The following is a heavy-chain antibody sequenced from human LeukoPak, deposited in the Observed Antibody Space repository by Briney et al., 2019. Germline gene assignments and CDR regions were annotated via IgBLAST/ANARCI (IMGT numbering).Heavy chain of an antibody. V-gene: IGHV5-51*01. Sequence: AESLMISCKGSGYSFTNYWIGWLRQMAGNGLEWMGFIYPGDSDTRYSPSFQGQVTIPADKSISTAYLQWSSLEASDTAMYYCARLSAYFDYWGQGTLVTVSS. CDR3: ARLSAYFDY. D-gene: IGHD3-16*02. J-gene: IGHJ4*02. CDR1: GYSFTNYW. CDR2: IYPGDSDT.